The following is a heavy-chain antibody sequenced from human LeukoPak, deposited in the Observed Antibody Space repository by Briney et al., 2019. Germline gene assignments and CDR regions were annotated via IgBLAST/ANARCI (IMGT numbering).Heavy chain of an antibody. D-gene: IGHD6-19*01. CDR2: ISSSRSYI. CDR1: GFTFSSYS. CDR3: ATASGYSSGWYGSFDY. Sequence: PGGSLRLSCAASGFTFSSYSMNWVRQAPGKGLEWVSSISSSRSYIYYADSVKGRFTISRDNAKNSLYLQMNSLRAEDTAVYYCATASGYSSGWYGSFDYWGQGTLVTVSS. V-gene: IGHV3-21*01. J-gene: IGHJ4*02.